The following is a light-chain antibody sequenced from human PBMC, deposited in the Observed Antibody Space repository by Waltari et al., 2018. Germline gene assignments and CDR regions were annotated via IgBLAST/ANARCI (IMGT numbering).Light chain of an antibody. CDR3: FSYADGRSLV. V-gene: IGLV2-23*01. J-gene: IGLJ2*01. CDR1: STDLGSSTL. CDR2: EGT. Sequence: QSALTQPASVSGSPGQSITISCTGSSTDLGSSTLVSWYQHHPDKPPQPPIYEGTERPSGIPHRFSGSKSGTTASLTISTLQAEDEADYYCFSYADGRSLVFGGGTKLTVL.